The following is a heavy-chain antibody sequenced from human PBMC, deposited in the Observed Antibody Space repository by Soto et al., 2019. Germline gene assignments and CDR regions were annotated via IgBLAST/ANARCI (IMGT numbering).Heavy chain of an antibody. CDR1: GFTFSSYA. CDR2: ISGSGGST. D-gene: IGHD2-2*01. V-gene: IGHV3-23*01. CDR3: AKDPVTRGKNWFDR. Sequence: GGPLRLSCAASGFTFSSYAMSWVRQAPGKGLEWVSAISGSGGSTYYADSVKGRFTISRDNSKNTLSLQMNSLRAEDTAVYYCAKDPVTRGKNWFDRWGQGTMVTVSS. J-gene: IGHJ5*02.